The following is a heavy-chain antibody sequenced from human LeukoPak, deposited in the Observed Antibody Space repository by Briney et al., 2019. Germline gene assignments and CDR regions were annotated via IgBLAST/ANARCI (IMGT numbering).Heavy chain of an antibody. CDR2: ISSSSSTI. V-gene: IGHV3-48*04. CDR1: GFTFSSYS. CDR3: AELGITMIGGV. D-gene: IGHD3-10*02. J-gene: IGHJ6*04. Sequence: GGSLRLSCAASGFTFSSYSMNWVRQAPGKGLEWVSYISSSSSTIYYADSVKGRFTISRDDAKNSLYLQMNSLRAEDTAVYYCAELGITMIGGVWGKGTTVTISS.